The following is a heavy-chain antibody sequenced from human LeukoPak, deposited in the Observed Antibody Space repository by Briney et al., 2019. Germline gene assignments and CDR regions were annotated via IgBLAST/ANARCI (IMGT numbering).Heavy chain of an antibody. D-gene: IGHD6-13*01. CDR1: GFSITDHH. V-gene: IGHV3-72*01. J-gene: IGHJ4*02. CDR2: SATTKPNSSTT. Sequence: GGSLRLSCAVAGFSITDHHMAWGRQAPGKGREGIGRSATTKPNSSTTQYAASATARFTISRDDSQNSLYLQLNSLKTEDTAVYYCVRVVTTGSGWYHFDNWGRGTLASVSS. CDR3: VRVVTTGSGWYHFDN.